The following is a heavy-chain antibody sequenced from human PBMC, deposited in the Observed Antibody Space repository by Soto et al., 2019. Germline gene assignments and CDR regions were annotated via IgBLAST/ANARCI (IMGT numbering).Heavy chain of an antibody. J-gene: IGHJ5*01. CDR2: IYWDDDK. CDR1: GFSLSTSGVG. V-gene: IGHV2-5*02. CDR3: AHRPPPSSSSVGYNWFDS. Sequence: QITLKESGPTLVKPTQTLTLTCTFSGFSLSTSGVGVGWIRQPPGKALEWLALIYWDDDKRYSPSLKSRLTITKETSKNPVVLTMTNMDPVDTATYYCAHRPPPSSSSVGYNWFDSWGQGTLVTVSS. D-gene: IGHD6-6*01.